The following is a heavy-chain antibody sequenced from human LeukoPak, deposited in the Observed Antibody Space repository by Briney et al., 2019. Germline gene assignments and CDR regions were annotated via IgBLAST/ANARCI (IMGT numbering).Heavy chain of an antibody. CDR1: GGTFSSYA. Sequence: GASVKVSCKASGGTFSSYAISWVRQAPGQGLEWMGGIIPIFGTANYAQEFQGRVTITTDESTSTAYMGLSSLRSEDTAVYYCARDHRDGSKDYYYYYYMDVWGKGTTVTVSS. D-gene: IGHD5-24*01. CDR2: IIPIFGTA. J-gene: IGHJ6*03. CDR3: ARDHRDGSKDYYYYYYMDV. V-gene: IGHV1-69*05.